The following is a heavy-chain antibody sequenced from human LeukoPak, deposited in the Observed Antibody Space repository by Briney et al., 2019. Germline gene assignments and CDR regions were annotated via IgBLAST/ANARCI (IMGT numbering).Heavy chain of an antibody. J-gene: IGHJ4*02. Sequence: GGSLRLSCAASGFTFSSYGMPWVRQAPGKGLEWVAFIRYDGSNKYYADSVKGRFTISRDNSKNTLYLQMNSLRAEDTAVYYCAKVVRGAVAGKYYFDYWGQGTLVTVSS. CDR1: GFTFSSYG. CDR3: AKVVRGAVAGKYYFDY. D-gene: IGHD6-19*01. CDR2: IRYDGSNK. V-gene: IGHV3-30*02.